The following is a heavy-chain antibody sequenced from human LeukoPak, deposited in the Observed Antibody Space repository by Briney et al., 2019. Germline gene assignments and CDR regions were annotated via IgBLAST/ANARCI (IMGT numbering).Heavy chain of an antibody. CDR3: ARDFKDGMGSQACSAP. Sequence: ASVKVSCKASGYTFTGYYMHWVRQAPGQGLEWMGWINPNSGGTNYAQKFQGRVTMTRDTSISTAYMELSRLRSDDTAGYYCARDFKDGMGSQACSAPWAQGTLSPSPQ. J-gene: IGHJ5*02. D-gene: IGHD1-14*01. CDR1: GYTFTGYY. V-gene: IGHV1-2*02. CDR2: INPNSGGT.